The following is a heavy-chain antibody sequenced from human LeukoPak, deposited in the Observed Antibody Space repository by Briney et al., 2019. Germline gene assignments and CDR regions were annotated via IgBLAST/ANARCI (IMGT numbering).Heavy chain of an antibody. CDR2: IYYSGST. Sequence: PSETLSLTCIVSGDSISSDYWSWIRQPPGKGLEWIGHIYYSGSTNYNPSLKSRVTISVDASKNHFSLKVSSLTAADTAVYYCARDRVGWSIVVVAKTNYYYMDVWGKGTTVTVSS. J-gene: IGHJ6*03. V-gene: IGHV4-59*01. CDR3: ARDRVGWSIVVVAKTNYYYMDV. D-gene: IGHD2-15*01. CDR1: GDSISSDY.